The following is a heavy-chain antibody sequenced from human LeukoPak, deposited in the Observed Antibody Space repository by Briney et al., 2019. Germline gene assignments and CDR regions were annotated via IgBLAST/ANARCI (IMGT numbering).Heavy chain of an antibody. V-gene: IGHV4-39*07. CDR3: AKGGDAYKVGNY. Sequence: PSETLSLTCIVSGDTIDTRHFHWTWIRQPPGKGLEWIGSIYYNLSTSYNPSLLSRGTISVDTSKNQFSLRLTSVTAADTAMYYCAKGGDAYKVGNYWGPGTMVTVSS. CDR1: GDTIDTRHFH. CDR2: IYYNLST. D-gene: IGHD5-24*01. J-gene: IGHJ1*01.